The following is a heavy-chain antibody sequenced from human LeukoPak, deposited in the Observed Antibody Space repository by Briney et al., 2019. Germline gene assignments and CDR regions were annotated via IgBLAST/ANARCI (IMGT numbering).Heavy chain of an antibody. Sequence: TSETLSLTCTVSGGSISTYYWSWFRQSPGKGLEWIGYIHYSGSTNYNPSLKSRVTISVDTSKNQFALKVSSVTAARTALSFCARAGLSGTSTGHWYFDLWGRGTLVTVSS. CDR1: GGSISTYY. V-gene: IGHV4-59*01. D-gene: IGHD3-10*01. CDR2: IHYSGST. J-gene: IGHJ2*01. CDR3: ARAGLSGTSTGHWYFDL.